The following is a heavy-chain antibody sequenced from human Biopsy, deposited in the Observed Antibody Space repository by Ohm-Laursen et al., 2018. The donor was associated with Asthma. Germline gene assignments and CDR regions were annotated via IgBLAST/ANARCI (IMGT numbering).Heavy chain of an antibody. CDR3: ARTYYDFLTGQVNDAFDM. J-gene: IGHJ3*02. V-gene: IGHV1-3*01. D-gene: IGHD3-9*01. CDR2: INAGNGNT. CDR1: GYTFINYA. Sequence: ASVKVSCKASGYTFINYAIHWVRQAPGQRLEWMGWINAGNGNTKYSQKFQGRVTISRDTSASTAYMDLSSLRCEDTAVYYCARTYYDFLTGQVNDAFDMWGQGTMVTVSS.